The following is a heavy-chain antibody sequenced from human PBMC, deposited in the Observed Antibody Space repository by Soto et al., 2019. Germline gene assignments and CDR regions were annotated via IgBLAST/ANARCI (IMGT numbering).Heavy chain of an antibody. CDR3: ARAAPRIAAAGPLYYYYYGMDV. CDR1: GYTFTSYA. J-gene: IGHJ6*02. CDR2: INAGNGNT. V-gene: IGHV1-3*01. Sequence: VASVKVSWKASGYTFTSYAMHWVRQAPGQRLEWMGWINAGNGNTKYSQKFQGRVTITRDTSASTAYMELSSLRSEDTAVYYCARAAPRIAAAGPLYYYYYGMDVWGQGTTVTVSS. D-gene: IGHD6-13*01.